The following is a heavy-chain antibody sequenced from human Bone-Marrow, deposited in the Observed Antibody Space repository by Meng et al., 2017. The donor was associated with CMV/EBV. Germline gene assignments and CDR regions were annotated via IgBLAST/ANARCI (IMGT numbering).Heavy chain of an antibody. CDR1: GFIFSTYG. CDR2: IWYDGSNK. J-gene: IGHJ5*02. Sequence: GASLKTSCAASGFIFSTYGMHWVRPAPGKGLALVAVIWYDGSNKYYGDSVKGRTTISRNNSTTTLYLQMNSLRVEDTAVYFCARDYCSSTSCDMAEALFDNWFDPWGQGTLVTVSS. D-gene: IGHD2-2*02. CDR3: ARDYCSSTSCDMAEALFDNWFDP. V-gene: IGHV3-33*01.